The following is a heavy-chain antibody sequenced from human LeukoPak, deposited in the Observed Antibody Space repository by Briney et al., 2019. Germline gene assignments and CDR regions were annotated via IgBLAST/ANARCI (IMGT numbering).Heavy chain of an antibody. J-gene: IGHJ4*02. Sequence: GGSLRLSCAASGFTFSSYGMHWVRQAPGKGLEWVSAISGSGGSTYYADSVKGRFTISRDNSKNTLYLQMNSLRAEDTAVYYCAKWDRIAVAGSSDYWGQGTLVTVSS. CDR3: AKWDRIAVAGSSDY. V-gene: IGHV3-23*01. CDR1: GFTFSSYG. D-gene: IGHD6-19*01. CDR2: ISGSGGST.